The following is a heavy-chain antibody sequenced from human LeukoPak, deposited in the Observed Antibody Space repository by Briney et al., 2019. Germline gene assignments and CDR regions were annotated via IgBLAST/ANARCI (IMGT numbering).Heavy chain of an antibody. CDR3: ALSYGSGSYYDY. V-gene: IGHV4-39*07. CDR2: ICYSGNT. J-gene: IGHJ4*02. CDR1: GGSISSTTYY. Sequence: PSETLSLTCIVSGGSISSTTYYWGWIRQPPGKRLEWIGSICYSGNTYYNPSLKSRVTISVDRSKNQFSLKLSSVTAADTAVYYCALSYGSGSYYDYWGQGTLVTVSS. D-gene: IGHD3-10*01.